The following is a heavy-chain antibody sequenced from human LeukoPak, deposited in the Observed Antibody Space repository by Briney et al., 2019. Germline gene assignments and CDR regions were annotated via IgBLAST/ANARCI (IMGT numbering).Heavy chain of an antibody. CDR3: ARDLGGSYFYFDY. J-gene: IGHJ4*02. D-gene: IGHD1-26*01. CDR1: GFTFSSYG. V-gene: IGHV3-33*01. Sequence: GGSLRLSCAASGFTFSSYGMHWVRQAPGKGLEWVAVIWYDGSNKYYADSVKGRFTISRDNSKNTLYLQMNSLRAEDTAVYYCARDLGGSYFYFDYWGQGTLVTVFS. CDR2: IWYDGSNK.